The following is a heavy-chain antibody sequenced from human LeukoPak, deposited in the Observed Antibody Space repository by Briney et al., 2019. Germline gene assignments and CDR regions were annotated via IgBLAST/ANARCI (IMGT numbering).Heavy chain of an antibody. CDR1: GYTFTGYY. D-gene: IGHD1-26*01. V-gene: IGHV1-46*01. CDR2: INPSGGSR. Sequence: ASVKVSCKASGYTFTGYYMHWVRQAPGQGLEWMGIINPSGGSRSHAQKFQGRVTMTRDTSTSTVYMELSSLRSEDTAVYYCARGSIVGAKTLGFGAFDIWGQGTMVTVSS. CDR3: ARGSIVGAKTLGFGAFDI. J-gene: IGHJ3*02.